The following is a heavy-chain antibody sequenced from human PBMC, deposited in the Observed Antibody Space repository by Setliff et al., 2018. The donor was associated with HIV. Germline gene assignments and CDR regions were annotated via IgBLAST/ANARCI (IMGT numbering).Heavy chain of an antibody. V-gene: IGHV1-2*02. CDR1: GYTFTDYF. J-gene: IGHJ4*02. Sequence: ASVKVSCKSSGYTFTDYFMHWVRQAPGQGLEWMGWISPDNANTRISQRFRGSVTMTRDRSINTAYMEFSGLTSNDTAVYYCARQLSNSFDYWGQGTLVTVSS. CDR3: ARQLSNSFDY. D-gene: IGHD1-1*01. CDR2: ISPDNANT.